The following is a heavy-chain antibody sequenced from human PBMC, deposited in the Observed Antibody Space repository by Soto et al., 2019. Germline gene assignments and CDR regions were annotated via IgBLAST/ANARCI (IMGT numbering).Heavy chain of an antibody. V-gene: IGHV4-59*01. D-gene: IGHD4-17*01. CDR2: IYYSGST. CDR1: GDSISSYY. J-gene: IGHJ6*02. CDR3: ARDRIYGDYTQFYYYYGMDV. Sequence: SETLSLTCTVSGDSISSYYWSWIRQPPGKGLEWIGYIYYSGSTNYNPSLKSRVTISVDTSKNQFSLKLSSVTAADTAVYYCARDRIYGDYTQFYYYYGMDVWGQGTTVTVSS.